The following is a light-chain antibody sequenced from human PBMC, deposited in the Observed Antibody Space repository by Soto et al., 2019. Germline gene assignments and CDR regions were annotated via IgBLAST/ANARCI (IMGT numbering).Light chain of an antibody. J-gene: IGKJ1*01. Sequence: EIVLTQSPATLSLSPGERATLSCRASQSVSSYLAWYQQKLGQAPRLLIYDASKRATGIPARFSGSGSGTDFTLTISNLEPEDFAVYYCQQRGNWPRTFGHGTKVDIK. CDR3: QQRGNWPRT. V-gene: IGKV3-11*01. CDR1: QSVSSY. CDR2: DAS.